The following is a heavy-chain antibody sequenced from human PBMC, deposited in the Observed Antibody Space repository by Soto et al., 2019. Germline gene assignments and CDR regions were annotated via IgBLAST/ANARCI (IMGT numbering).Heavy chain of an antibody. Sequence: ASVKVSCKASGYTFTGYYMHWVRHAPGQGLEWMGWINPNSGGTNYAQKFQGWVTMTRDTSISTAYMELSRLRSDDTAVYYCARAGRVGYYYDSSGKVKDAFDIWGQGTMVTVSS. CDR2: INPNSGGT. CDR1: GYTFTGYY. CDR3: ARAGRVGYYYDSSGKVKDAFDI. J-gene: IGHJ3*02. D-gene: IGHD3-22*01. V-gene: IGHV1-2*04.